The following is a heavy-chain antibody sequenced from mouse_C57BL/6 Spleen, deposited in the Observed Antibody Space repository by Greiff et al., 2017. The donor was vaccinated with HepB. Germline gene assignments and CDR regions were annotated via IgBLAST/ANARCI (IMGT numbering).Heavy chain of an antibody. CDR1: GYSFTGYY. V-gene: IGHV1-42*01. J-gene: IGHJ2*01. CDR2: INPRTGGT. D-gene: IGHD2-2*01. Sequence: EVKLVESGPELVKPGASVKISCKASGYSFTGYYMNWVKQSPEKSLEWIGEINPRTGGTTYNQKFKAKATLTVDKSSSTAYMQLKSLTSEDSAVYYCARGLTFDYWGQGTTLTVSS. CDR3: ARGLTFDY.